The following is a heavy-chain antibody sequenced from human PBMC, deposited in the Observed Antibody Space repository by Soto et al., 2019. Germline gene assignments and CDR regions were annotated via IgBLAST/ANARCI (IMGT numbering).Heavy chain of an antibody. D-gene: IGHD2-2*02. Sequence: GRSLRLSGVASGFTFSTYSINWVRQAPGKGLEWVSSISSRSDIYYADSVKGRFTISRDNAKNSVSLQMNSLRAEDTAVYYCAREYTAWPLAYGLDVWGQGTTVTVSS. J-gene: IGHJ6*02. V-gene: IGHV3-21*01. CDR2: ISSRSDI. CDR1: GFTFSTYS. CDR3: AREYTAWPLAYGLDV.